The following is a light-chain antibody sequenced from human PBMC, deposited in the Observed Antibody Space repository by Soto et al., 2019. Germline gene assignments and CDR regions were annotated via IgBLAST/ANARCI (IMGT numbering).Light chain of an antibody. V-gene: IGKV3D-20*02. Sequence: SVWTQSNETLSLSPGERATPCSTDSQSVSSSYLAWYQQKPGQAPRLLIYGASSRATGIPGRFSGSGSGTDFTLTISRREPEDFVGYYCQQRSNWPPITFGQGTRLEI. J-gene: IGKJ5*01. CDR1: QSVSSSY. CDR2: GAS. CDR3: QQRSNWPPIT.